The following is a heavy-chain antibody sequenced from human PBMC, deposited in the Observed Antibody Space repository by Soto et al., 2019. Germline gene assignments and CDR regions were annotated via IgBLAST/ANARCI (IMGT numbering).Heavy chain of an antibody. J-gene: IGHJ5*02. CDR3: ARESRYCSSTTCSPYWFDP. Sequence: SETLSLTCAVSGGSISSSNWWSWVRQPPGKGPEWIGEIYHSGTTNYNPPLKSRVTISVDKSKNQFSLKLNSVTAADTAVYYCARESRYCSSTTCSPYWFDPWGQGTLVTVS. D-gene: IGHD2-2*01. CDR1: GGSISSSNW. V-gene: IGHV4-4*02. CDR2: IYHSGTT.